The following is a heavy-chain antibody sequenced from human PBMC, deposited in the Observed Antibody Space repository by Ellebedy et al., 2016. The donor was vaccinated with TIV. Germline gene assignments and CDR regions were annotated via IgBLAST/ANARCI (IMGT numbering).Heavy chain of an antibody. CDR2: ISYDGTNK. V-gene: IGHV3-30-3*01. CDR3: ARDGGGWLEPKGYFDY. D-gene: IGHD3-16*01. CDR1: GFTFSSFP. J-gene: IGHJ4*02. Sequence: GGSLRLXXAASGFTFSSFPMHWVRQAPGKGLEWVAVISYDGTNKYYADSVRGRFTLSRDISKNTLYLQMNSLRAEDTAVYYCARDGGGWLEPKGYFDYWGQGTLVTVSA.